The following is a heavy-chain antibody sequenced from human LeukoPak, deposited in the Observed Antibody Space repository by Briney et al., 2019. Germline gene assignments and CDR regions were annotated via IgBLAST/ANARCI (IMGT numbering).Heavy chain of an antibody. J-gene: IGHJ4*02. D-gene: IGHD1-1*01. Sequence: ASVKVSCKVSGYTFTDYYMHWVQQAPGKGLEWRGLVDPEDGETIYAEKFQGRVTITADTSTDTAYMELSSLRSEDTAVYYCRTTGTTWEDYWGQGTLVTVSS. CDR2: VDPEDGET. CDR3: RTTGTTWEDY. V-gene: IGHV1-69-2*01. CDR1: GYTFTDYY.